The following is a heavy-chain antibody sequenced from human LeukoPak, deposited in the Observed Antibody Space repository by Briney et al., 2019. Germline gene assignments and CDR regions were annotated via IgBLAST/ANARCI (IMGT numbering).Heavy chain of an antibody. V-gene: IGHV3-21*04. Sequence: PGGSLRPSCAASGFTFSSYSMNWVRQAPGKGLEWVSSISSSSSYIYYADSVKGRFTISRDNAKNSLYLQMNSLRAEDTAVYYCARGGYGDGYNYGFSDYWGQGTLVTVSS. CDR2: ISSSSSYI. CDR1: GFTFSSYS. D-gene: IGHD5-24*01. J-gene: IGHJ4*02. CDR3: ARGGYGDGYNYGFSDY.